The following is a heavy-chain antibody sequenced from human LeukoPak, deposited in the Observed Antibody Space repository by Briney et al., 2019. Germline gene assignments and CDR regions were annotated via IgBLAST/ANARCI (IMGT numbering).Heavy chain of an antibody. Sequence: GVTLRLLCAASGFTFNSYDMLWAPQAPGKGLVWVADISYDGSNKLYTDSVRGRFTISRDNSKNTLYLQMNGLRAEDTTVYYCAKDSGRYYFDYWGQGTLVTVSS. D-gene: IGHD1-26*01. CDR2: ISYDGSNK. J-gene: IGHJ4*02. CDR3: AKDSGRYYFDY. CDR1: GFTFNSYD. V-gene: IGHV3-30*18.